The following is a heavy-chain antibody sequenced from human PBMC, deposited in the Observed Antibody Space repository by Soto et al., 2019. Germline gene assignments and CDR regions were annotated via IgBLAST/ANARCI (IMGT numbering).Heavy chain of an antibody. J-gene: IGHJ6*02. CDR1: GFSFSDDW. CDR2: IKEDGSDK. CDR3: ARDQRWDNWNNDHCDGMDF. V-gene: IGHV3-7*01. D-gene: IGHD1-20*01. Sequence: VSLRLPCAASGFSFSDDWMTWVRLAPGKGLEWVASIKEDGSDKNYVDSVKGRLTISRDNAKNSLYLQMNSLRAEDTAVYYCARDQRWDNWNNDHCDGMDFCGQGTTVTVSS.